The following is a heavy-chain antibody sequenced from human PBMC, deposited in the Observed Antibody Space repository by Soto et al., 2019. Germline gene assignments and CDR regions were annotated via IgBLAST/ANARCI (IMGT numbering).Heavy chain of an antibody. CDR3: ARDSHTVDY. V-gene: IGHV1-18*01. CDR1: GYTFTNYG. J-gene: IGHJ4*02. Sequence: QVQLVQSGAEVKKPGASVKVSCKASGYTFTNYGISWVRQAPGQGLEWMGWISAYNGNTNYAQKLQGRVTMTTATCTSTAYLELRSLRSEAASLYYCARDSHTVDYWGQGTLVTVSS. CDR2: ISAYNGNT.